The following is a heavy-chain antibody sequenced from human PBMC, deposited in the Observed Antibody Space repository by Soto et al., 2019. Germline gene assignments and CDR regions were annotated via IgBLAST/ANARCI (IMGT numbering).Heavy chain of an antibody. V-gene: IGHV1-3*05. D-gene: IGHD3-10*01. J-gene: IGHJ5*02. CDR3: ARVGPPADP. CDR2: ITAGNGNT. Sequence: QVQLVQSGAEEKKPGASVKVSCKASGYTFTSYAMHWVRQAPGQRLEWMGWITAGNGNTKYSHKFQGRVTITSDTSASTAYMELSSLRSEDTAVYYCARVGPPADPLGQGTLVTVSS. CDR1: GYTFTSYA.